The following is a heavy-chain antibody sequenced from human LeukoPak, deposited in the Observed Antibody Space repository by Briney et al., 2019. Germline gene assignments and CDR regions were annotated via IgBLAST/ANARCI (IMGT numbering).Heavy chain of an antibody. D-gene: IGHD3-22*01. J-gene: IGHJ4*02. CDR1: GSTFSSYA. V-gene: IGHV3-23*01. Sequence: GGSLRLSCAASGSTFSSYAMSWVRQAPGKGLEWVSAISGSGGSTYYADSVKGRFTISRDNSKNTLYLQMNSLRAEDTAVYYCAKMGVYYDSSGYYPNDYWGQGTLVTVSS. CDR2: ISGSGGST. CDR3: AKMGVYYDSSGYYPNDY.